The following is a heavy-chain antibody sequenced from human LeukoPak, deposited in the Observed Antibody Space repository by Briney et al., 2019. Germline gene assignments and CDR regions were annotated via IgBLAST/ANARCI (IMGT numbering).Heavy chain of an antibody. V-gene: IGHV3-48*03. CDR2: ISSSGSSI. J-gene: IGHJ2*01. Sequence: GGSLRLSCAASGFTFSSYEMNCVRQAPGKGLEWVSYISSSGSSIYYADSVKGRFTISRDNAKNSLYLQMNSLRAEGTAVYYCARADYGDYWYFDLWGRGTLVTVSS. CDR3: ARADYGDYWYFDL. D-gene: IGHD4-17*01. CDR1: GFTFSSYE.